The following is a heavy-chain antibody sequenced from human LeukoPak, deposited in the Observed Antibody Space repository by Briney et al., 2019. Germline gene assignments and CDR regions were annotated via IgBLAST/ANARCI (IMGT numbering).Heavy chain of an antibody. CDR2: IYTSGST. D-gene: IGHD1-26*01. V-gene: IGHV4-61*02. J-gene: IGHJ4*02. CDR3: ARDNRVGASSAYYFDY. Sequence: SQTLSLTCTVSGGSISSGSYYWSWIRQPAGKGLEWIGRIYTSGSTNYNPSLKSRVTISVDTSKNQFSLKLSSVTAADTAVYYCARDNRVGASSAYYFDYWGQETLVTVSS. CDR1: GGSISSGSYY.